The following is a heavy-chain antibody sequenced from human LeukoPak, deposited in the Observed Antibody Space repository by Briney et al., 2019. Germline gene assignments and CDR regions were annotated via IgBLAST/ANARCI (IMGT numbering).Heavy chain of an antibody. J-gene: IGHJ4*02. CDR2: INPNSGGT. Sequence: ASVKVSCKASGYTFTGYYIHWVRQAPGQGLQWMGWINPNSGGTNCAQKFQGRVTMTRDTSISTAYMELSRLRSDDTAVYYCARGEIDYGGYWGQGTLVTVSS. V-gene: IGHV1-2*02. CDR1: GYTFTGYY. CDR3: ARGEIDYGGY. D-gene: IGHD4/OR15-4a*01.